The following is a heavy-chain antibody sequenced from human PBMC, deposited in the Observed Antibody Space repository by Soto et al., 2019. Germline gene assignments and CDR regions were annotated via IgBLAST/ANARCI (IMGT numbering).Heavy chain of an antibody. Sequence: ASVKVSCKASGYTFTSYGISWVRQAPGQRLEWMGWISAYNGNTNYAQKLQGRVTMTTDTSTSTAYMELRSLRSDDTAVYYCARDQRVTIFGVAPPMDVWGKGTTVTVSS. D-gene: IGHD3-3*01. CDR3: ARDQRVTIFGVAPPMDV. CDR2: ISAYNGNT. V-gene: IGHV1-18*01. J-gene: IGHJ6*03. CDR1: GYTFTSYG.